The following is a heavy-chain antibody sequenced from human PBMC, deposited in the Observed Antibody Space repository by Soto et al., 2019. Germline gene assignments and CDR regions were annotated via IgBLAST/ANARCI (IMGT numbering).Heavy chain of an antibody. CDR2: IYYSGST. D-gene: IGHD3-3*01. V-gene: IGHV4-39*01. CDR1: GGSISSSSYY. J-gene: IGHJ6*02. Sequence: SETLSLTCTVSGGSISSSSYYWGWIRQPPGKGLEWIGSIYYSGSTYYNPSLKSRVTISVDTPKNQFSLKLSSVTAADTAVYYCASLIFGVVIIHDGMDVWGQGTTVTVSS. CDR3: ASLIFGVVIIHDGMDV.